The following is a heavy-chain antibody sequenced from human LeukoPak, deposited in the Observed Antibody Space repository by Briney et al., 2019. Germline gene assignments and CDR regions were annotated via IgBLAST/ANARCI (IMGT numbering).Heavy chain of an antibody. CDR2: IKQDGSQE. D-gene: IGHD3-3*01. CDR1: GFTFSSYW. CDR3: ARGVPYPSWSGPHYSDD. Sequence: GGSLRLSCAASGFTFSSYWMSWVRQAPGKGLEWVAHIKQDGSQEYYVDSVRGRFTISRDNAKHSLNLQMNYLRSDDTAVYYCARGVPYPSWSGPHYSDDWGQGILVTVSS. V-gene: IGHV3-7*01. J-gene: IGHJ4*02.